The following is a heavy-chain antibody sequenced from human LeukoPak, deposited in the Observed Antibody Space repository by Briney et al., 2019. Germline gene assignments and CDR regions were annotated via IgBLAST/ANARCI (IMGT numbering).Heavy chain of an antibody. D-gene: IGHD5-18*01. CDR1: GGSISSYY. V-gene: IGHV4-59*05. CDR3: ARMVGRGYSYGFDY. Sequence: SETLSLTCTVSGGSISSYYWSWIRQPPGKGLEWIGSIYYSGSTYYNPSLKSRVTISVDTSKNQFSLKLSSVTAADTAVYYCARMVGRGYSYGFDYWGQGTLVTVSS. J-gene: IGHJ4*02. CDR2: IYYSGST.